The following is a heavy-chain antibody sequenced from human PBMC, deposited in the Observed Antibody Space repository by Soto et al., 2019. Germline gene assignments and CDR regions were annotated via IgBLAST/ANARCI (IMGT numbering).Heavy chain of an antibody. CDR1: GFTFSSYG. V-gene: IGHV3-33*01. CDR3: ARDDYGLTGTTRAFDI. D-gene: IGHD1-20*01. Sequence: PGGSLRLSCAASGFTFSSYGMHWVRQAPGTGLEWVAVIWYDGSNKYYADSVKGRFTISRDNSKNTLYLQMNSLRAEDTAVYYCARDDYGLTGTTRAFDIWGQGTMVTVSS. J-gene: IGHJ3*02. CDR2: IWYDGSNK.